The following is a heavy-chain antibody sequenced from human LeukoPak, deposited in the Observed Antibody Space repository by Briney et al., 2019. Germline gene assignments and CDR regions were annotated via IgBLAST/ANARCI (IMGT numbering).Heavy chain of an antibody. CDR1: GFTFSTYA. J-gene: IGHJ4*02. V-gene: IGHV3-23*01. CDR2: IIATGDST. CDR3: AKDLRTYGSGIYRLPTVIFNY. D-gene: IGHD3-10*01. Sequence: GESLRLSCAASGFTFSTYAMSWVRQAPGKGLEWVSSIIATGDSTYYADSVKGRFTISRDNSKNTLYLQMNSLRAEDTAIYYCAKDLRTYGSGIYRLPTVIFNYWGQGTLVTVSS.